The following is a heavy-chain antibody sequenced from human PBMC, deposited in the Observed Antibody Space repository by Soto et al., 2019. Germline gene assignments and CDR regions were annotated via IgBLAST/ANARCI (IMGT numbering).Heavy chain of an antibody. D-gene: IGHD3-22*01. Sequence: GGSLRLSCAASGFTFSSYGMHWVRQAPGKGLEWVAVISYDGSNKYYADSVKGRFTISRDNSKNTLYLQMNSLRAEDTAVYYCAKDRPRSSGLDYWGQGTLVTVSS. CDR3: AKDRPRSSGLDY. CDR2: ISYDGSNK. CDR1: GFTFSSYG. J-gene: IGHJ4*02. V-gene: IGHV3-30*18.